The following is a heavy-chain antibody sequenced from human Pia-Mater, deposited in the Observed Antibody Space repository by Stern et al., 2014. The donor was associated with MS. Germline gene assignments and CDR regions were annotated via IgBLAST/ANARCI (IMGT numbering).Heavy chain of an antibody. CDR2: IYYSGST. J-gene: IGHJ5*02. V-gene: IGHV4-31*03. D-gene: IGHD3-10*01. CDR1: GGSITGGGYY. CDR3: ARGIPLSPPDR. Sequence: QVQLQESGPGLVKPSQTLSLTCTVSGGSITGGGYYWSWIRQHPGKGLEWFGYIYYSGSTSHNPSLKSRLSMSLDTSKNQLSLRLHSLSAADTTVYYCARGIPLSPPDRWGQGTLVTVSS.